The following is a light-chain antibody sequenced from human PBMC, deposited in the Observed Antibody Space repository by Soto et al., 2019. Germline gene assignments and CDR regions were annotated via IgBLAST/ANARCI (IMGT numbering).Light chain of an antibody. Sequence: DIQMTQSPSTLSASVGDRVTITCRASQSISSWLAWYQQKPGKAPDLLIFDASDLRSGVPSRFSGSGSGTEFTLTISSLQPEDFATYYCLQYESYSWAFGQGTKVDIK. J-gene: IGKJ1*01. CDR3: LQYESYSWA. CDR1: QSISSW. V-gene: IGKV1-5*01. CDR2: DAS.